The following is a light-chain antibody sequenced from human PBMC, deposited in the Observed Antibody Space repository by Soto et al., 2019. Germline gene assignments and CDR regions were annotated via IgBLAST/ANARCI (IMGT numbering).Light chain of an antibody. CDR2: GAS. CDR1: QSVSSN. Sequence: ELFITQSPATLSVSPVERATLSCMASQSVSSNLAWYQQKPGQAPRLLIYGASTRATGIPARFSGSGSGTEFTLAISSLQSEDFAVYYCQQYNNWPPTTFGQGTKVDI. V-gene: IGKV3-15*01. J-gene: IGKJ1*01. CDR3: QQYNNWPPTT.